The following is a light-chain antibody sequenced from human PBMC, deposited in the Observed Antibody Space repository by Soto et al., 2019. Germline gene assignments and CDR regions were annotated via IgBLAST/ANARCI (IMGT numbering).Light chain of an antibody. CDR1: QSVSSSL. J-gene: IGKJ3*01. CDR3: QLYGDSLFT. Sequence: EIVLTQSPGTLSVSPGERASLSCRASQSVSSSLLAWYQQKPGQAPRVLIYGATSRATSIPDRFSGSVSGTDFTLTISRLEPEDSAVYYCQLYGDSLFTFGPGTKVDIK. V-gene: IGKV3-20*01. CDR2: GAT.